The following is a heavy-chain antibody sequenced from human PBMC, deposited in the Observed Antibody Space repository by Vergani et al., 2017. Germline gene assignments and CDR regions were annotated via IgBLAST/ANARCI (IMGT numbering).Heavy chain of an antibody. CDR2: LSTTGGA. J-gene: IGHJ5*02. CDR1: GVSVTDYN. CDR3: AGDTHSWQRADR. V-gene: IGHV4-59*02. D-gene: IGHD6-13*01. Sequence: QVQLQESGPGLVKPSETLSLICDVFGVSVTDYNCNWIRQAPGKGLEWIGSLSTTGGATHASHNPSLKSRVSISVDTSKSQFSLRLTSVTAADSAIYYCAGDTHSWQRADRWGQGLLVSVSS.